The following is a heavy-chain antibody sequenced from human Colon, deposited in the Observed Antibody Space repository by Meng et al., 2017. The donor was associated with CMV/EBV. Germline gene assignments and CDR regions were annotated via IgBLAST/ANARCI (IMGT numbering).Heavy chain of an antibody. CDR3: ARAVDGGRSDP. D-gene: IGHD3-16*01. CDR2: ISTFNSNK. CDR1: AYIFISYG. J-gene: IGHJ5*02. V-gene: IGHV1-18*01. Sequence: SCKAAAYIFISYGVNWVRQAPGEGLEWMGWISTFNSNKYYAQKFQARVTMPTDRSTNTAYLELRALKADDTAIYFCARAVDGGRSDPWGQGTLVTSPQ.